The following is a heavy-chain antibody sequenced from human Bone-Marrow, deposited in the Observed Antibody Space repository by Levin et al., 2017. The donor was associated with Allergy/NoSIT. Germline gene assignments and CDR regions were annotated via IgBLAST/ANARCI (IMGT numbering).Heavy chain of an antibody. Sequence: GGSLRLSCEASGFTFSDYTMSWVRQFPGKRLEWVASILGGADRTYYADSVEGRFTISRDNFRDMLYLEMTSLRADDTATYSCTKRRSERTDPAHFNSWGQGARVTVSS. D-gene: IGHD4-17*01. J-gene: IGHJ4*02. CDR2: ILGGADRT. CDR1: GFTFSDYT. CDR3: TKRRSERTDPAHFNS. V-gene: IGHV3-23*01.